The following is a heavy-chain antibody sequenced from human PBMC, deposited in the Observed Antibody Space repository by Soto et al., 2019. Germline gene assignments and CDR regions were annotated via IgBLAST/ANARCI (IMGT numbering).Heavy chain of an antibody. CDR3: ARHRMAGRTPSYYYGMDV. CDR2: IYYSGST. J-gene: IGHJ6*02. V-gene: IGHV4-39*01. Sequence: SETLSLTCTVSGGSISSTSYYWGWIRQPPGKNLEYIGNIYYSGSTYYNPSLKSRVTLSVDTSKNQFSLKLSSVTAADTAVYYCARHRMAGRTPSYYYGMDVWGQGTTVTVSS. CDR1: GGSISSTSYY.